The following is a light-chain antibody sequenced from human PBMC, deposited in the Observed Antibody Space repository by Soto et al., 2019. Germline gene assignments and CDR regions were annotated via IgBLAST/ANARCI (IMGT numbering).Light chain of an antibody. J-gene: IGLJ1*01. CDR1: DVGGYNY. V-gene: IGLV2-14*04. Sequence: DVGGYNYVSWFQQHPRNAPKLMSYDVTNQPSGVSNRFSGSKSGNTASLTISGLQAEDEADYYFSSYTISSPYVFGTGTKV. CDR3: SSYTISSPYV. CDR2: DVT.